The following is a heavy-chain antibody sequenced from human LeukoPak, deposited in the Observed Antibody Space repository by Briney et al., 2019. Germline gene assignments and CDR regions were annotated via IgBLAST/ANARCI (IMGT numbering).Heavy chain of an antibody. V-gene: IGHV3-21*01. CDR2: ISASSDYT. CDR3: ARDRGDLDY. Sequence: GGSLRLSCAASGFTFSSNAMSWVRQAPGKGLEWVSAISASSDYTFYADSVKGRFTISRDNAKNSLYLQMNSLRAEDTAVYYCARDRGDLDYWGQGTLVTVSS. CDR1: GFTFSSNA. D-gene: IGHD3-10*01. J-gene: IGHJ4*02.